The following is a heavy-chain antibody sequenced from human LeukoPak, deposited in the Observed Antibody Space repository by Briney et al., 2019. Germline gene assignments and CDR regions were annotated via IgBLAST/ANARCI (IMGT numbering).Heavy chain of an antibody. J-gene: IGHJ5*02. CDR2: IYYSGTT. Sequence: SETLSLTCSVSGGSISSYYWSWIRQPPGKGLEWIGYIYYSGTTNYNPSVESRVTISVDTSKKQFSLKLTSVTAADTAVYYCARGRYGTITRGWFDPWGQGTLVTVSS. D-gene: IGHD1/OR15-1a*01. CDR3: ARGRYGTITRGWFDP. V-gene: IGHV4-59*01. CDR1: GGSISSYY.